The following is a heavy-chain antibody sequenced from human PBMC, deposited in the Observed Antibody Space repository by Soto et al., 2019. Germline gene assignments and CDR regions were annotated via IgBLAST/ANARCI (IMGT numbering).Heavy chain of an antibody. V-gene: IGHV3-23*01. Sequence: EVQLLESRGGLVQPGGSLRLSCAASGFTFSSNAMSWVRQAPGKGLEWVSAISGSGGSTYYTDSVKGRFTISRDNSKNTLYLQMNSLRAEDTAVYYCASSTGSWYEGSFEYWGQGTLVTVSS. CDR3: ASSTGSWYEGSFEY. CDR1: GFTFSSNA. CDR2: ISGSGGST. J-gene: IGHJ4*02. D-gene: IGHD6-13*01.